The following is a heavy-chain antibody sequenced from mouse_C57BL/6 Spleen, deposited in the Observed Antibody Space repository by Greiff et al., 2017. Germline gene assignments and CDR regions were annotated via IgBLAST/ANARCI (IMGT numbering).Heavy chain of an antibody. Sequence: VQLQQSGAELVMPGASVKLSCKASGYTFTSYWMHWVKQRPGQGLEWIGEIDTSDSYTYYNQKFKGKFTLTVDKSSSTAYMQLSSLTSEASAVYYCARDYGSRRSFDVGGTATTVTVSP. D-gene: IGHD1-1*01. CDR1: GYTFTSYW. J-gene: IGHJ1*03. CDR3: ARDYGSRRSFDV. V-gene: IGHV1-69*01. CDR2: IDTSDSYT.